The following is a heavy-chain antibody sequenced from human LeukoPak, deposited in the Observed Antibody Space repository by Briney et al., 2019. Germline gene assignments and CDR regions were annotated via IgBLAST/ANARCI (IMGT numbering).Heavy chain of an antibody. CDR1: GFNISDFW. J-gene: IGHJ4*02. Sequence: GGSLRLSCAASGFNISDFWMTWVRQAPGKGLEWVANIKEDGTEKHLIDSVKGRFTISRDDTKNLLYLQMNSLRGDDTATYYCVRESRPGGAMGLYHNFDYWGQGTLVAVSS. CDR2: IKEDGTEK. CDR3: VRESRPGGAMGLYHNFDY. D-gene: IGHD3-16*01. V-gene: IGHV3-7*01.